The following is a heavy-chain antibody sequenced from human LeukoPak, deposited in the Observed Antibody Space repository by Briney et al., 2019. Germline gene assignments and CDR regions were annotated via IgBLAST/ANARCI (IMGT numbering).Heavy chain of an antibody. CDR1: GYTFTSYG. J-gene: IGHJ6*02. D-gene: IGHD3-16*01. V-gene: IGHV1-18*01. CDR2: ISAYNGNT. CDR3: ARGPSFGGADGYGMDV. Sequence: ASVKVSCKASGYTFTSYGISWVRQAPGQGLEWMGWISAYNGNTNYAQKLQGRVTMTTDTSTSTAYMELRSLRSDDTAVYYCARGPSFGGADGYGMDVWGQGTTVTVSS.